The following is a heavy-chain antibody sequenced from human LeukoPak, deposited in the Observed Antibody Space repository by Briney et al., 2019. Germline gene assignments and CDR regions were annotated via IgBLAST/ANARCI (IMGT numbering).Heavy chain of an antibody. V-gene: IGHV3-53*01. J-gene: IGHJ4*02. CDR1: GFTVTSNY. CDR2: IYTGGSP. Sequence: GGSLRLSCVASGFTVTSNYVTWVRQAPGKGLEWVSVIYTGGSPYYADSVKGRFAISRDISKNTVYLQMYSLRAEDTAVYYCARGAATGPTLGLDYWGQGTLVTVSS. CDR3: ARGAATGPTLGLDY. D-gene: IGHD6-13*01.